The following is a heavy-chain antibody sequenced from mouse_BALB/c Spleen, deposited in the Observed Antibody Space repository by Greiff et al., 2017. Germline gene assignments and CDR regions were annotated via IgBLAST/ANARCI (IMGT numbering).Heavy chain of an antibody. CDR3: ARDRYDSDYYAMDY. D-gene: IGHD2-14*01. CDR1: GFTFSSYG. Sequence: EVQLVESGGGLVQPGGSLKLSCAASGFTFSSYGMSWVRQTPDKRLELVATINSNGGSTYYPDSVKGRFTISRDNAKNTLYLQMSSLKSEDTAMYYCARDRYDSDYYAMDYWGQGTSVTVSS. V-gene: IGHV5-6-3*01. J-gene: IGHJ4*01. CDR2: INSNGGST.